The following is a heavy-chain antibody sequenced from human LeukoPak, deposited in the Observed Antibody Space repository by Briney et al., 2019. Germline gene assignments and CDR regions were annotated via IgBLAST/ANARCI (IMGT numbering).Heavy chain of an antibody. V-gene: IGHV4-38-2*02. CDR2: IYYSGST. CDR3: VSTMVRGVILNWFDP. D-gene: IGHD3-10*01. Sequence: SETLSLTCTVSGYSISSGYYWGWIRQPPGKGLEWIGSIYYSGSTYYNPSLKSRVTISVDTSKNQFSLKLSSVTAADTAVYYCVSTMVRGVILNWFDPWGQGTLVTVSS. CDR1: GYSISSGYY. J-gene: IGHJ5*02.